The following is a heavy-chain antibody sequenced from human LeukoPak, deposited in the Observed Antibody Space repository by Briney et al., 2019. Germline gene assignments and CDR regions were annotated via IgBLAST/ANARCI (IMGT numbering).Heavy chain of an antibody. J-gene: IGHJ4*02. V-gene: IGHV6-1*01. CDR1: GDSVSSNSAT. Sequence: SQTLSLTCDISGDSVSSNSATWNWIRQSPSRGLEWLGRTYYRSTWYNDYALSVTSRITIYADTSKNQLSLQMKSVIPEDTGVYYCARALDGNWGFNYWGQGTLVTVSS. D-gene: IGHD3-16*01. CDR3: ARALDGNWGFNY. CDR2: TYYRSTWYN.